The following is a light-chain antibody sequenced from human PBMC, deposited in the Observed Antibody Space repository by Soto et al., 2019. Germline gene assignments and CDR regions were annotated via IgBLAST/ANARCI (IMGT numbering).Light chain of an antibody. Sequence: EIVMTQSPATLSVSPGERATLSCRASQSVSSNLAWYQQRPGQAPRVLIFGASTRAIGIPARFSGSGSGTEFTLTISRLQSEDFAVYYCQQYNVWPLITFGQGTRLEMK. CDR2: GAS. J-gene: IGKJ5*01. V-gene: IGKV3-15*01. CDR3: QQYNVWPLIT. CDR1: QSVSSN.